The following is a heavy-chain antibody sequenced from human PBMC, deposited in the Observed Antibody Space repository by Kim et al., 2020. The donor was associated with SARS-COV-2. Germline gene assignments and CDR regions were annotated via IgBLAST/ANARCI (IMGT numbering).Heavy chain of an antibody. Sequence: GGSLRLSCAASGFTFSSYAMSWVRQAPGKGLEWVSAISGSGGSTYYADSVKGRFTISRDNSKNTLYLQMNSLRAEDTAVYYCAKVLSDYYDSSGYFDAFDIWGQGTMVTVSS. CDR1: GFTFSSYA. CDR2: ISGSGGST. D-gene: IGHD3-22*01. V-gene: IGHV3-23*01. J-gene: IGHJ3*02. CDR3: AKVLSDYYDSSGYFDAFDI.